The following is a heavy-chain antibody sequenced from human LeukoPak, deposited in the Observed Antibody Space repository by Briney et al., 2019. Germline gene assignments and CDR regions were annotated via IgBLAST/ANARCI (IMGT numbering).Heavy chain of an antibody. CDR3: TTVPRGYFDY. J-gene: IGHJ4*02. D-gene: IGHD3-16*01. V-gene: IGHV3-15*07. Sequence: GGSLRLSCAASGFTFSNAWMNWVRQAPGKGLEWVGRFKSKTDGGTTDYAAPVKGRFTISRDDSKNTLYLQMNSLKTEDTAVYYCTTVPRGYFDYWGQGTLVTVSS. CDR1: GFTFSNAW. CDR2: FKSKTDGGTT.